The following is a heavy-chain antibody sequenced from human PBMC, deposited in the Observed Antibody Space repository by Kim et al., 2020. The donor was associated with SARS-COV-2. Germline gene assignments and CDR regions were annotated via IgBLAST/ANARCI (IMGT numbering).Heavy chain of an antibody. D-gene: IGHD6-19*01. V-gene: IGHV3-30*18. J-gene: IGHJ4*02. Sequence: GGSLRLSCAASGFTFSSYGMHWVRQAPGKGLEWVAVISYDGSNKYYADSVKGRFTISRDNSKNTLYLQMNSLRAEDTAVYYCAKDAGVGWLVLGGLLYYFDYWGQGTLVTVSS. CDR2: ISYDGSNK. CDR1: GFTFSSYG. CDR3: AKDAGVGWLVLGGLLYYFDY.